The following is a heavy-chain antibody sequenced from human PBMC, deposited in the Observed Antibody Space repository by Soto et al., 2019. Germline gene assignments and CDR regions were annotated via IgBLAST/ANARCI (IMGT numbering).Heavy chain of an antibody. CDR2: IYYSGST. V-gene: IGHV4-31*03. J-gene: IGHJ4*02. CDR3: ARALPIHASTMEDY. CDR1: GGSISRGGYY. Sequence: ASETLSLTCTVSGGSISRGGYYWSWIRQHPGKGLEWIGYIYYSGSTYYNPSLKSRVTISVDTSKNQFSLKLSSVTAADTAVYYCARALPIHASTMEDYWGQGTLVTVSS. D-gene: IGHD1-1*01.